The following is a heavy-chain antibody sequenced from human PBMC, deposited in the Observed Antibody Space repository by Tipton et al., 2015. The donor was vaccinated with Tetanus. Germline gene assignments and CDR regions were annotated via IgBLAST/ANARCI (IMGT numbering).Heavy chain of an antibody. CDR3: ARAPFGFSDYCDL. D-gene: IGHD4/OR15-4a*01. V-gene: IGHV3-23*05. CDR1: GFTFSSYP. J-gene: IGHJ4*02. CDR2: IYSGSTT. Sequence: SLRLSCVASGFTFSSYPMAWVRQAPGKGLEWVSSIYSGSTTYYRDSVRGRFTISRDSSKNSFHLQLNNLRDEDTAIYFCARAPFGFSDYCDLWGQGPPVTVSS.